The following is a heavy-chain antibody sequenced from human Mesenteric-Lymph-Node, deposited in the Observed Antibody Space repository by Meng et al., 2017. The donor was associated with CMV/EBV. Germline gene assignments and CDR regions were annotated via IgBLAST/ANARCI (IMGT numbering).Heavy chain of an antibody. CDR1: GCSVSSVTYY. J-gene: IGHJ4*02. V-gene: IGHV4-61*01. CDR3: ATLQLERRHVYYLDY. CDR2: IYYSGTT. D-gene: IGHD1-1*01. Sequence: GSLRLSCTVSGCSVSSVTYYWTWIRQPPGKGLEWIGYIYYSGTTKYNPSLKSRLTISVDTSKNQFSLRLNSVPAADTALYYCATLQLERRHVYYLDYWGQGTLVTVSS.